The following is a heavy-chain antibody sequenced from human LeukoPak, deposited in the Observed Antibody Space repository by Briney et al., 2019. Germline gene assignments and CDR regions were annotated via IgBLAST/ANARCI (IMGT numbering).Heavy chain of an antibody. CDR1: TFTFSSYV. CDR3: AKDRLTATPYCFDY. CDR2: ILTDGGST. D-gene: IGHD1-20*01. J-gene: IGHJ4*02. Sequence: GGSLRLSCAASTFTFSSYVMTWVRQAPGRGLEWVSTILTDGGSTYYAASVKGRFTISRDNSKNTLYLQMDSLRAEDTAVYYCAKDRLTATPYCFDYWGQGTLVTVSS. V-gene: IGHV3-23*01.